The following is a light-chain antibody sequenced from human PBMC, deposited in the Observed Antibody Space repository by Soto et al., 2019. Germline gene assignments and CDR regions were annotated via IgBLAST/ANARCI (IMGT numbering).Light chain of an antibody. CDR2: KAS. J-gene: IGKJ1*01. V-gene: IGKV1-5*03. CDR1: QSVSSW. CDR3: QHYNSYSEA. Sequence: DIQMTQSPSTLSASVGDRVTITCRASQSVSSWLAWFQQKPGKAPKLLIYKASTLQSGVSSRFSGGGSGTEFTLTISSLQPDDFATYYCQHYNSYSEAFGQGTKGDIK.